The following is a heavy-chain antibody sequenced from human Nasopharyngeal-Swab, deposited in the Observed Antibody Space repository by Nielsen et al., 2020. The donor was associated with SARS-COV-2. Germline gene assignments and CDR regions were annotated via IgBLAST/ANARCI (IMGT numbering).Heavy chain of an antibody. CDR1: GYTFTSYV. J-gene: IGHJ6*02. CDR3: ARDPGGRFLEWLYVRYYYGMDV. V-gene: IGHV1-18*01. CDR2: ISAYNGNT. Sequence: ASVKVSCKASGYTFTSYVISWVRQAPGQGLEWMGWISAYNGNTNYAQKLQGRVTMTTDTSTSTAYMELRSLRSDDTAVYYCARDPGGRFLEWLYVRYYYGMDVWGQGTTVTVS. D-gene: IGHD3-3*01.